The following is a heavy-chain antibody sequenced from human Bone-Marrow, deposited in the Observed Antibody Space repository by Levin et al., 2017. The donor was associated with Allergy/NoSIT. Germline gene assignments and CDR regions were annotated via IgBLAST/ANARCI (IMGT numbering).Heavy chain of an antibody. Sequence: PGGSLRLSCAASGFTVSSNYMSWVRQAPGKGLEWVSVIYSGGSTYYADSVKGRFTISRDNSKNTLYLQMNSLRAEDTAVYYCASPSDGYSSSWYYFDYWGQGTLVTVSS. V-gene: IGHV3-53*01. CDR3: ASPSDGYSSSWYYFDY. D-gene: IGHD6-13*01. CDR1: GFTVSSNY. J-gene: IGHJ4*02. CDR2: IYSGGST.